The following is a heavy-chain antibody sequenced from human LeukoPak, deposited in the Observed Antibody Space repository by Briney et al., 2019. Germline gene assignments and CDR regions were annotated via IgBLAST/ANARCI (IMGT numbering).Heavy chain of an antibody. CDR1: GFTFSSYE. CDR3: AMIQLWLNCIEWFDP. V-gene: IGHV3-48*03. Sequence: GGSLRLSCAASGFTFSSYEMNWVRQAPGKGLEWVSYISSSGSTIYYADSVKGRFTISRDNSKNTLYLQMNSLRAEDTAVYYCAMIQLWLNCIEWFDPWGQGTLVTVSS. CDR2: ISSSGSTI. J-gene: IGHJ5*02. D-gene: IGHD5-18*01.